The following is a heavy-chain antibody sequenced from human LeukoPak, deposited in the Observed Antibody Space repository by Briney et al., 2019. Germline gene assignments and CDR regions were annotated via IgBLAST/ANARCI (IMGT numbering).Heavy chain of an antibody. CDR2: ISDNNGTT. D-gene: IGHD3-22*01. V-gene: IGHV1-18*01. CDR1: GYTVTSQG. Sequence: ASVKVSCKASGYTVTSQGISWVRQAPGQGLEWMGGISDNNGTTNYAQKFHDKLTMTTDTATSTAYMEMRNLRSDDTAVYYCARDRKFYYDVTGYFGHYFQHWGQGTLVIVSS. CDR3: ARDRKFYYDVTGYFGHYFQH. J-gene: IGHJ1*01.